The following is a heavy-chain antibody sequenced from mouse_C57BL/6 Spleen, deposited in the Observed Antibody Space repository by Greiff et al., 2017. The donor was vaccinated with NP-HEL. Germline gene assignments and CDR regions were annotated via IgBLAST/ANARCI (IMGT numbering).Heavy chain of an antibody. D-gene: IGHD2-10*02. J-gene: IGHJ4*01. CDR1: GYTFTDYY. Sequence: VQLQQSGPVLVKPGASVKMSCKASGYTFTDYYMNWVKQSHGKSLEWIGVINPYNGGTSYNQKFKGKATLTVDKSSSTAYMELNSLTSEDSAVYYCARRGVWSYAMDYWGQGTSVTVSS. V-gene: IGHV1-19*01. CDR2: INPYNGGT. CDR3: ARRGVWSYAMDY.